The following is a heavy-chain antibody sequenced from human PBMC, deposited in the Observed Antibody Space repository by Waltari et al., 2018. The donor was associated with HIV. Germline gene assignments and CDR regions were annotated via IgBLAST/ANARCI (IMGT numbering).Heavy chain of an antibody. CDR1: EFTVSTNY. D-gene: IGHD2-15*01. CDR3: ARLGYCSGGRCGYYYYYAMDV. Sequence: EVQLVESGGDLVQPGGSLTLSCAASEFTVSTNYMTWVRQASGKGLGWVSVILMGGITDNADSVKGRFTISRDNSKNTLYLHMSSLRTEDTAVYFCARLGYCSGGRCGYYYYYAMDVWGQGTTVTVTS. V-gene: IGHV3-66*01. J-gene: IGHJ6*02. CDR2: ILMGGIT.